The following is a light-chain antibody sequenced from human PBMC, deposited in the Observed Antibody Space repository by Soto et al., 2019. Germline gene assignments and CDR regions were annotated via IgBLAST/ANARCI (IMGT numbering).Light chain of an antibody. CDR3: QSYDSGLSGDV. V-gene: IGLV1-40*01. Sequence: QSVLTQPPSVSGAPGQRVTISCTGSSSNIGAGYEVHWYQQLPGTAPKLLIYGNSNRPSGVPDRFSGSKSGTSASLAITGLQAEDEADYYCQSYDSGLSGDVFGTGTKLTVL. J-gene: IGLJ1*01. CDR2: GNS. CDR1: SSNIGAGYE.